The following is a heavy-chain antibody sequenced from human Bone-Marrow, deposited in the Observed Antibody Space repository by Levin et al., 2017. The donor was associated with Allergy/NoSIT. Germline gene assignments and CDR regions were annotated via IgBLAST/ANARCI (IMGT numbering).Heavy chain of an antibody. CDR1: GYTFTSFD. V-gene: IGHV1-8*01. J-gene: IGHJ4*02. CDR3: ARGELGSGYLVDY. Sequence: ASVKVSCKTSGYTFTSFDINWVRQATGQGLEWMGWMYPNSDNAGYSQKFQGRVTMTRNTSISTAYMELGSLRSEDTAIYYCARGELGSGYLVDYWGQGTLVTVSS. D-gene: IGHD5-12*01. CDR2: MYPNSDNA.